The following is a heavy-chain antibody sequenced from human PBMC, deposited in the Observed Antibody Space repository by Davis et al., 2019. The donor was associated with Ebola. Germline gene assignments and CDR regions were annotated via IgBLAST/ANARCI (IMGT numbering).Heavy chain of an antibody. CDR1: GFTFTSYS. D-gene: IGHD3-16*02. J-gene: IGHJ4*02. CDR2: INTRGDAR. Sequence: PAGSLSLSYVTSGFTFTSYSFNWIRQPPGKGLEWIAHINTRGDARVYADSVRGRFTISRDDAANSLSLQMDSLKPEDTAVYDCVRDYLCAFDSGGQGTPVTVSS. CDR3: VRDYLCAFDS. V-gene: IGHV3-48*04.